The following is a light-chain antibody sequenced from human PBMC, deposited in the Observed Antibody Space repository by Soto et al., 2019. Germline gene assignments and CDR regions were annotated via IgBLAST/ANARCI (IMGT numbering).Light chain of an antibody. CDR3: AAWDDTLNGVL. CDR2: SNN. Sequence: QSVLTQPPSASETPGQRVTISCSGSNSNIGSNAVNWYQQPPGTAPKLLIYSNNQRPSGVPDRFSGSKSGTSASLAISGLQSEDEADYYCAAWDDTLNGVLFGGGTKLTVL. J-gene: IGLJ2*01. V-gene: IGLV1-44*01. CDR1: NSNIGSNA.